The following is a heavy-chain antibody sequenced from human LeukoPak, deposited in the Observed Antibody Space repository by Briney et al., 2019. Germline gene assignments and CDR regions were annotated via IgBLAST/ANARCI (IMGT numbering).Heavy chain of an antibody. CDR2: ISGSGDST. CDR1: GFSFSSYA. Sequence: GGSLRLSCVASGFSFSSYAMTWVRQAPGKGLEWVSAISGSGDSTYYADSVKGRFTISRDNSKNTLYLQMNSLRAEDTAVYYCGVDIVVVPGAPNWFDPWGQGTLVTVSS. J-gene: IGHJ5*02. V-gene: IGHV3-23*01. CDR3: GVDIVVVPGAPNWFDP. D-gene: IGHD2-2*01.